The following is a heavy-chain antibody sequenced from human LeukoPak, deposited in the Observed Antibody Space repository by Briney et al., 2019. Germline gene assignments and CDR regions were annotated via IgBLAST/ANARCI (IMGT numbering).Heavy chain of an antibody. CDR2: INHSGST. J-gene: IGHJ4*02. CDR1: GGSFSGYY. CDR3: ARGRKPWAHGRYFDY. Sequence: LETLSLTCAVYGGSFSGYYWSWIRQPPGKGLEWIGEINHSGSTNYNPSLKSRVTISVDTSKNQFSLKLSSVTAADTAVYYCARGRKPWAHGRYFDYWGQGTLVTVSS. V-gene: IGHV4-34*01. D-gene: IGHD2-15*01.